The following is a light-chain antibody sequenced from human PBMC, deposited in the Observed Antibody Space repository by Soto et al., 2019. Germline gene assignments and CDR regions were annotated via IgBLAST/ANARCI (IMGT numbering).Light chain of an antibody. CDR1: QSVSSN. J-gene: IGKJ4*01. V-gene: IGKV3-11*01. Sequence: EIAMTQSPATLSVSPGERATLSCRASQSVSSNLAWYQQKPGQAPRLLIYGASNRATGIPARFSGSGSGTDFTLTISSLEPEDSAVYYCLQRSNWLTFGGGTKVDIK. CDR3: LQRSNWLT. CDR2: GAS.